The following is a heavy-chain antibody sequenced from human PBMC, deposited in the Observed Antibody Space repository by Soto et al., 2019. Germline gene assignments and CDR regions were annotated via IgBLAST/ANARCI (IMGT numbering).Heavy chain of an antibody. CDR1: GFTFSTYS. J-gene: IGHJ6*02. CDR2: ISSSGTYI. D-gene: IGHD2-2*01. Sequence: GGSLRLSCAASGFTFSTYSMNWVRQAPGKGLEWVSSISSSGTYIHYADSLKGRLTISRDNAKNSLYLQMISLRAEDTAVYYCARDPSDCSSTSCWGYYALDVWGQGTTVTVSS. V-gene: IGHV3-21*01. CDR3: ARDPSDCSSTSCWGYYALDV.